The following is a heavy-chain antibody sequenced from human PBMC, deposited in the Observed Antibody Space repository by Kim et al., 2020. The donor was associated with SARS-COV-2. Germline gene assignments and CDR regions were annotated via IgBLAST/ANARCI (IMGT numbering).Heavy chain of an antibody. D-gene: IGHD4-17*01. CDR3: ARAYGDYYFDY. V-gene: IGHV3-53*01. CDR2: K. Sequence: KEYQDSVKGRFTISRDNSKNTLYLQMNSLSAEDTAVYYCARAYGDYYFDYWGQGTLVTVSS. J-gene: IGHJ4*02.